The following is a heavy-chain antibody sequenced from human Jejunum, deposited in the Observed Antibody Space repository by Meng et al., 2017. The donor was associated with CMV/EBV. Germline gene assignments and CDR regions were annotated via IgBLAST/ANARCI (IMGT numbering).Heavy chain of an antibody. D-gene: IGHD3-3*01. CDR3: ARVESARRFFDS. CDR1: GGSIGNYS. V-gene: IGHV4-59*01. CDR2: FSYRGGA. Sequence: CIVSGGSIGNYSWSWIQQPPGQGLEWIGYFSYRGGANYISSLKSRVTISVDTSKNQFSLKLNSMTAADTAVYYCARVESARRFFDSWARECWSPSPQ. J-gene: IGHJ4*02.